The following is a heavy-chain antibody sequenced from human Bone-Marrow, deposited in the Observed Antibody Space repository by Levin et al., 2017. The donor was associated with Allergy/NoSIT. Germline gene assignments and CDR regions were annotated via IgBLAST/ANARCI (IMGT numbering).Heavy chain of an antibody. Sequence: GASVKVSCKASGYTFTSHDISWVRQAPGQGLEWMGRINTYNGNTHYAQHLQGRLTVTTDTSTSTVYMELGRLGSGDTAMYYCARMKGNGEEKYFESWGQGTLVTVSS. V-gene: IGHV1-18*01. J-gene: IGHJ4*02. CDR2: INTYNGNT. CDR3: ARMKGNGEEKYFES. CDR1: GYTFTSHD. D-gene: IGHD2-8*01.